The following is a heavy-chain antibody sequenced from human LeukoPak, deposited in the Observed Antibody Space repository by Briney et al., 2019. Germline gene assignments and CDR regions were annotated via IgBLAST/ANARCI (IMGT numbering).Heavy chain of an antibody. CDR2: IKQDGSVK. CDR1: GFTFSNYW. Sequence: GGSLRLSCEASGFTFSNYWMTWVRQAPGKGLEWVANIKQDGSVKYYVDSVKGRFTISRDNAKSLLYLQMNSLRAEDTAVYYCAREIGGENSYWGQGTLVTVSS. CDR3: AREIGGENSY. J-gene: IGHJ4*02. V-gene: IGHV3-7*03. D-gene: IGHD2-15*01.